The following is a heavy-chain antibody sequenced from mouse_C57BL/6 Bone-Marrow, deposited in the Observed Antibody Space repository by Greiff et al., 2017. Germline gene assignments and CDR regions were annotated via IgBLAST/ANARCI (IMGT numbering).Heavy chain of an antibody. V-gene: IGHV1-64*01. J-gene: IGHJ1*03. Sequence: QVHVKQPGAELVKPGASVKLSCKASGYTFTSYWMHWVKQRPGQGLEWIGMIHPNSGSTNYNEKFKSKATLTVDKSSSTAYMQLSSLTSEDSAVYYCARSRYKGYFDVWGTGTTVTVSS. CDR2: IHPNSGST. D-gene: IGHD1-3*01. CDR1: GYTFTSYW. CDR3: ARSRYKGYFDV.